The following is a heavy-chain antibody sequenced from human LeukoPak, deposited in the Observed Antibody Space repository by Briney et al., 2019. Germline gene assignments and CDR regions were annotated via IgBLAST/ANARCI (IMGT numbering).Heavy chain of an antibody. CDR1: GYTLTELS. D-gene: IGHD6-13*01. J-gene: IGHJ6*02. Sequence: ASVKVSCKVSGYTLTELSMHWVRQAPGKGLGGMGGFDLEDGETIYAQKFQGRVTMTEDTSTDTAYMELSSLRSEDTAVYYCATPGIAAAGSTWYYGMDVWGQGTTVTVSS. CDR2: FDLEDGET. CDR3: ATPGIAAAGSTWYYGMDV. V-gene: IGHV1-24*01.